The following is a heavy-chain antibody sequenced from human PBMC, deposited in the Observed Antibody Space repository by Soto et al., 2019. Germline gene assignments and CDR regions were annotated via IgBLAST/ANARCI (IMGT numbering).Heavy chain of an antibody. J-gene: IGHJ4*02. D-gene: IGHD2-8*01. V-gene: IGHV3-23*01. CDR1: GFTFSSYA. Sequence: GGSLRLSCAASGFTFSSYAMSWVRQAPGKGLEWVSAISGSGGSTYYADSVKGRFTISRDNSKNTLYLPMKSLRAEETAVDYCAKATREYCTKGVRYFDYWGQGTLVTVSS. CDR2: ISGSGGST. CDR3: AKATREYCTKGVRYFDY.